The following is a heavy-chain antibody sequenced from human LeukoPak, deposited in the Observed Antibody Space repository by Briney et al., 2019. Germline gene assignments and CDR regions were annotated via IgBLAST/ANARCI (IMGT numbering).Heavy chain of an antibody. J-gene: IGHJ3*02. CDR2: ISPDDSDT. D-gene: IGHD3-10*01. Sequence: GESLKISCKGSGYTFTNYWIGWVRQMPGKGLEWMGIISPDDSDTRYRPSFQGQVSISADKSISTAYLQWSSLKASDTAMYYCARLRQIYGSGEIWGQGTMVTVSS. CDR3: ARLRQIYGSGEI. CDR1: GYTFTNYW. V-gene: IGHV5-51*01.